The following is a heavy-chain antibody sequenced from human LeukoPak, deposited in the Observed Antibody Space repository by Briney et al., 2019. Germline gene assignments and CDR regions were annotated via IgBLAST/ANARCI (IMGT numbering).Heavy chain of an antibody. CDR1: GFTFTNYW. CDR3: ARLREIPVFGVVTKSTSYFDY. D-gene: IGHD3-3*01. CDR2: IKQDRSEK. Sequence: PGGSLRLSCAAPGFTFTNYWMSWVRQAPGKGLELVANIKQDRSEKYYVDSVKGRFTISRDNAKNSLYLQMNSLRAEDTAVYYCARLREIPVFGVVTKSTSYFDYWGQGTLVTVSS. V-gene: IGHV3-7*01. J-gene: IGHJ4*02.